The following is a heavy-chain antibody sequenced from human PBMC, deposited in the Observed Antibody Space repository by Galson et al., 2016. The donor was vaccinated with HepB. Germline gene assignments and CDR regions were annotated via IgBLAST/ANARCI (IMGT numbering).Heavy chain of an antibody. CDR3: ASWTGPQLRTRAYHQYGMNI. CDR2: LGDDGNDE. D-gene: IGHD7-27*01. J-gene: IGHJ6*02. Sequence: SLRLSCAASGVNNFDRHWVRQAPGKGLEWIAVLGDDGNDENYADSVKGRFTISRDESKSTVYLHMTGLSLADTAVYYCASWTGPQLRTRAYHQYGMNIWGQGTTVTVS. V-gene: IGHV3-30*03. CDR1: GVNNFD.